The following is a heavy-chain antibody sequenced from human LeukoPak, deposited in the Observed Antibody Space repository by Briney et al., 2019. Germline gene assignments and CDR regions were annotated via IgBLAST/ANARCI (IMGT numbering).Heavy chain of an antibody. CDR3: ARDLGYSSSWTRWFDP. Sequence: GGSLRLSCAASGFTFSSYSMNWVRQAPGKGLEWVSSIGGSSSYIYYADSVKGRFTISRDNAKNSLYLQMNSLRAEDTAVYYCARDLGYSSSWTRWFDPWGQGTLVTVSS. J-gene: IGHJ5*02. V-gene: IGHV3-21*01. CDR1: GFTFSSYS. CDR2: IGGSSSYI. D-gene: IGHD6-13*01.